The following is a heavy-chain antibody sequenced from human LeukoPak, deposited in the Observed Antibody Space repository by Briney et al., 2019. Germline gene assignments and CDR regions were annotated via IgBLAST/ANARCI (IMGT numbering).Heavy chain of an antibody. J-gene: IGHJ5*02. D-gene: IGHD2-15*01. CDR2: INPSGGSA. Sequence: ASVKVSCKASGYTFTDYSIHWVRQAPGQGLEWMGIINPSGGSASYAQNFQGRVTMTRDTSTSTVYMDLSSLRSEDTAVYYCARARARYCGGGTCYWDWFDPWGQGSLVTVSS. V-gene: IGHV1-46*01. CDR3: ARARARYCGGGTCYWDWFDP. CDR1: GYTFTDYS.